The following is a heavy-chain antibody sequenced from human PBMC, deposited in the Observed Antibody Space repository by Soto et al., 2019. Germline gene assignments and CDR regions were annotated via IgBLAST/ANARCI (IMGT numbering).Heavy chain of an antibody. CDR3: ARHRGRSSLGYYSGMDV. CDR2: IQPGDSDI. Sequence: GESLKISCKGSGYSFTSYWIAWVRQMPGKGLEWMGIIQPGDSDIRYSPSFQGQVTISVDKSISTAYLQWSSLKASDTAMYYCARHRGRSSLGYYSGMDVWGPGTTVTVSS. J-gene: IGHJ6*02. D-gene: IGHD6-6*01. V-gene: IGHV5-51*01. CDR1: GYSFTSYW.